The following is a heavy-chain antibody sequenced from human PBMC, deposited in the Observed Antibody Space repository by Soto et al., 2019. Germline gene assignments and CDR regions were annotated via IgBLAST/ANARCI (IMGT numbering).Heavy chain of an antibody. CDR2: ISSSGYT. CDR3: AKDVIDYSNSYFDY. D-gene: IGHD4-4*01. V-gene: IGHV3-23*01. J-gene: IGHJ4*02. CDR1: GFSFNNYP. Sequence: PRSSLRLSYATPGFSFNNYPMTPVRQAPGKGLEWVAGISSSGYTYHVDSLKSRFTISRDNSKNALYLQMNSLRAEDTAVYCCAKDVIDYSNSYFDYWVKGSLVTVSS.